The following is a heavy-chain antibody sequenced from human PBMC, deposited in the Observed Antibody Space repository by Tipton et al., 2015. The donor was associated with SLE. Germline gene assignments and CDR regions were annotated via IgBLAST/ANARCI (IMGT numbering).Heavy chain of an antibody. J-gene: IGHJ4*02. Sequence: SLRLSCAASGFTFANYAMSWVRQASGKGLEWIGRIRDKSDNYATAYATSVRDRIIISRDESKNTAYLQINSLKIEDTAVYYCTWPSFFYDNSGEGYWGQGTLVTVSS. V-gene: IGHV3-73*01. CDR3: TWPSFFYDNSGEGY. CDR1: GFTFANYA. CDR2: IRDKSDNYAT. D-gene: IGHD3-22*01.